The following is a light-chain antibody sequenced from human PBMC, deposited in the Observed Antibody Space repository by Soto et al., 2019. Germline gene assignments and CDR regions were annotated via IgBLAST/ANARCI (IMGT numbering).Light chain of an antibody. CDR3: QSYDSSLSGSVV. Sequence: QSVLTQPPSVSGAPGQRVTISCTGSSSNIGAGYDVHWYQQLPGTDPKLLIYGNSNRPSGVPDRFSGSKSGTSASLAITGLQAEDEAYYYCQSYDSSLSGSVVFGGGTKLTVL. V-gene: IGLV1-40*01. J-gene: IGLJ2*01. CDR1: SSNIGAGYD. CDR2: GNS.